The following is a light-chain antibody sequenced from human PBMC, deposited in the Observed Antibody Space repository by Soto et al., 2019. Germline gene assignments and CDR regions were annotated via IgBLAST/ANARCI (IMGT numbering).Light chain of an antibody. CDR1: QYISSW. V-gene: IGKV1-5*03. CDR2: KAS. CDR3: QQYNSQRT. Sequence: DIQMTQSPSTLSASVGDRVTITCRASQYISSWLAWYQQKPGKAPKLLIYKASSLESGLPSRFSGSGSGTEFTLTISSLQPDDLATYYCQQYNSQRTFGQGTKVDIK. J-gene: IGKJ1*01.